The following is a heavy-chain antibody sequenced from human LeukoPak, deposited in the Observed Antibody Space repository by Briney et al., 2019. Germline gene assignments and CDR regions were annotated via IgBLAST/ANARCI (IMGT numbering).Heavy chain of an antibody. V-gene: IGHV7-4-1*02. CDR1: GYTFTSYA. D-gene: IGHD1-20*01. Sequence: ASVKVSCKASGYTFTSYAMNWVRQAPGQGLEWMGWINTNTGNPTYAQCFTGRFVFSLDTSVSTAYLQISSLKAEDTAVYYCARVTGSYNYYYYYMDVWGKGTTVTVSS. J-gene: IGHJ6*03. CDR3: ARVTGSYNYYYYYMDV. CDR2: INTNTGNP.